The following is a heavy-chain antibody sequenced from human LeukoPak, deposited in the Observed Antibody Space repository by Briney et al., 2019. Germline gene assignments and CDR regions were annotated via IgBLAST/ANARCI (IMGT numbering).Heavy chain of an antibody. V-gene: IGHV1-46*01. D-gene: IGHD3-22*01. Sequence: ASVKVSCKASGYTFTSYYMHWVRQAPGQGLEWMGMINPSGGSTSYAQKFQGRVTMTRDMSTSTVYMELSSLRSEDTAVYYCASGHSSGYYPDYWGQGTLVTVSS. CDR1: GYTFTSYY. CDR2: INPSGGST. CDR3: ASGHSSGYYPDY. J-gene: IGHJ4*02.